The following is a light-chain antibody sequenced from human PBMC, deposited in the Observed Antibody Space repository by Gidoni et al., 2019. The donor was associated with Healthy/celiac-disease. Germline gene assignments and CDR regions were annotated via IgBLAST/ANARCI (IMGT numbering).Light chain of an antibody. CDR3: QQITITPGT. J-gene: IGKJ3*01. V-gene: IGKV1-39*01. CDR1: QSISSY. Sequence: DIQMTQSPSSLSASVGDRVTITCRASQSISSYSNWYQQKPGKAPKLWIYAAPSLQSGVPSSFVASGLGKVFTLTITSFQPKNLAPYYVQQITITPGTFGPGTKVDIK. CDR2: AAP.